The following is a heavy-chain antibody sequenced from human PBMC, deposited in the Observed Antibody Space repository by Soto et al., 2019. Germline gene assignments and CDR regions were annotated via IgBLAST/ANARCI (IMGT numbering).Heavy chain of an antibody. CDR1: GGTFSTFG. CDR3: ARSAPMDAGDKYYYDF. CDR2: IIPFFGTA. D-gene: IGHD3-16*01. J-gene: IGHJ4*02. V-gene: IGHV1-69*13. Sequence: ASVKVSCKASGGTFSTFGISWVRQAPGQGLEWMGGIIPFFGTAKYSQKFEDRISVTADESTNTVYMDLRSLTSEDTAIYYCARSAPMDAGDKYYYDFWGQGALVTVSS.